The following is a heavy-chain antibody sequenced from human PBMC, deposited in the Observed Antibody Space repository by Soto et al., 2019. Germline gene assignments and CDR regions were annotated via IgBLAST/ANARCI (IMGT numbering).Heavy chain of an antibody. CDR1: GGSISSGGYS. V-gene: IGHV4-30-2*01. CDR2: IYHSGST. J-gene: IGHJ5*02. Sequence: QLQLQESGSGLVKPSQTLSLTCAVSGGSISSGGYSWSWIRQPPGKGLEWIGYIYHSGSTYYNPSLKNRATISLDTSKNHSCLKLSSVTAADTAVYNCARVPDRWGQGTLVTVSS. D-gene: IGHD2-2*01. CDR3: ARVPDR.